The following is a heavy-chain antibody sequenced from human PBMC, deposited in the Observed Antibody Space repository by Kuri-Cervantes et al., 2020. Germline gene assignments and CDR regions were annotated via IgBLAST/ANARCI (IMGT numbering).Heavy chain of an antibody. V-gene: IGHV4-39*01. J-gene: IGHJ6*02. Sequence: ESLKISCTVSGGSISSGGYYWSWIRQHPGKGLEWIGYIYYSGSTYYNPSLKSRVTISVDTSKNQFSLKLSSVTAADTAVYYCARHRWAARLHYGMDVWGQGTTVTVSS. CDR3: ARHRWAARLHYGMDV. CDR2: IYYSGST. CDR1: GGSISSGGYY. D-gene: IGHD6-6*01.